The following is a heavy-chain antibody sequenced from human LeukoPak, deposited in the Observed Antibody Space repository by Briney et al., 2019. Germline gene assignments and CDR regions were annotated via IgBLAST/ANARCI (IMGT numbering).Heavy chain of an antibody. J-gene: IGHJ3*02. Sequence: TSETLSLTCAVYGGSFSGYYWSWIRQPPGKGLEWIGEINHSGSTNYNPSLKSRVTISVDTSKNQFSLKLSSVTAADTAVYYCARLGRRESMVRGVKHAFDIWGQGTMVTVSS. V-gene: IGHV4-34*01. CDR2: INHSGST. CDR1: GGSFSGYY. D-gene: IGHD3-10*01. CDR3: ARLGRRESMVRGVKHAFDI.